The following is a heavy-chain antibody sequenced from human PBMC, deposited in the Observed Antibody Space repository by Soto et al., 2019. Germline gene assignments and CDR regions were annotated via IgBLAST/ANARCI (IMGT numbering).Heavy chain of an antibody. V-gene: IGHV3-7*01. Sequence: GGSLRLSCAASGFTFSSYWMSWVRQAPGKGLEWVANIKQDGGEKYYVDSVKGRFTISRDNAKNSLYLQMNSLRAEDTAVYYCARDRERYNWNEGEVGPIYYYFMDVWGKGTTVTVSS. J-gene: IGHJ6*03. D-gene: IGHD1-1*01. CDR2: IKQDGGEK. CDR3: ARDRERYNWNEGEVGPIYYYFMDV. CDR1: GFTFSSYW.